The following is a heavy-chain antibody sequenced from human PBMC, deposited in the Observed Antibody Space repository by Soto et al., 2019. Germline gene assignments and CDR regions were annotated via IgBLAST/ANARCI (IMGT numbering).Heavy chain of an antibody. CDR1: GGLISTNNW. Sequence: XATLSLTFAVSGGLISTNNWWSWFRQPPGKGLEWIGEIHHRGSTNSNPSLKSRVTMSVDKSKNQFSLNLSSVTAADTAVYYCARAGTRDPITLFDSSSRGLDVWGQGTTVTVSS. CDR2: IHHRGST. V-gene: IGHV4-4*02. J-gene: IGHJ6*02. D-gene: IGHD3-3*01. CDR3: ARAGTRDPITLFDSSSRGLDV.